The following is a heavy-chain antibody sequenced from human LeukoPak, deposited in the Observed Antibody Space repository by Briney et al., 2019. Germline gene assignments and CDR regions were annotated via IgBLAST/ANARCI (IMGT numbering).Heavy chain of an antibody. V-gene: IGHV3-23*01. Sequence: GGSLRLSCAASGFTFSYYAMSWVRQAPGKGLEWVSAITGSGGNTYYADSVKGRFTISRDNSKNTVFLQMNSLRHEDTAIYYCVIWGDYDVLTGYYVSDYWGQGTLVTVSS. J-gene: IGHJ4*02. CDR3: VIWGDYDVLTGYYVSDY. CDR1: GFTFSYYA. CDR2: ITGSGGNT. D-gene: IGHD3-9*01.